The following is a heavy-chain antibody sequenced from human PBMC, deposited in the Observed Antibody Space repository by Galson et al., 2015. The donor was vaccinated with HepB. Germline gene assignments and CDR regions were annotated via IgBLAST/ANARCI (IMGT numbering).Heavy chain of an antibody. CDR1: GFTFSGYS. J-gene: IGHJ4*02. CDR2: ISSSSSYI. Sequence: SLRLSCAASGFTFSGYSMNRVRQAPGKGLEWVSSISSSSSYIYYADSVKGRFTISRDNAKNSLYLQMNSLRAEDTAVYYCARAPLYDYVWGSYRSKYCFDYWGQGTLVTVSS. CDR3: ARAPLYDYVWGSYRSKYCFDY. V-gene: IGHV3-21*01. D-gene: IGHD3-16*02.